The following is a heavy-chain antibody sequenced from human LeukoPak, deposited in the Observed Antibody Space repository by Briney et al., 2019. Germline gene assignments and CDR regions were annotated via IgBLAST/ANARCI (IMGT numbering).Heavy chain of an antibody. CDR1: GYTFTSYY. CDR3: ARGGGVVPAAIWHGLNIAVAGHDY. CDR2: INPSGGST. D-gene: IGHD2-2*01. V-gene: IGHV1-46*01. Sequence: GASVKVSCKASGYTFTSYYMHWVRQAPGQGLEWMGIINPSGGSTSYAQKFQGRVTMTRDTSTSTVYMELSSLRSEDTAVYYCARGGGVVPAAIWHGLNIAVAGHDYWGQGTLVTVSS. J-gene: IGHJ4*02.